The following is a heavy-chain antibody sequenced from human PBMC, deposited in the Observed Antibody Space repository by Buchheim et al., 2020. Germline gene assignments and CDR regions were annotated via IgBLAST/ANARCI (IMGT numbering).Heavy chain of an antibody. CDR1: GFTFSSAW. D-gene: IGHD3-22*01. Sequence: EVQLVESGGGLVNPGGSLRLSCAVSGFTFSSAWMSWVRQSPGKGLEWVGLIKSKTDGGTTDYAAPVKGRFTISRDDSENTLYLQMSNLKTADTAVYYCATAPGFYDSAPFDFWGQGT. J-gene: IGHJ4*02. CDR2: IKSKTDGGTT. CDR3: ATAPGFYDSAPFDF. V-gene: IGHV3-15*01.